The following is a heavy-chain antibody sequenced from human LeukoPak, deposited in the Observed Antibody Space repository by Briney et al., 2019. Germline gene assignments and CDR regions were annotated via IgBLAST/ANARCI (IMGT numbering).Heavy chain of an antibody. J-gene: IGHJ4*02. Sequence: PGGSLRLSCAASGFTFSSYGMHWVRQAPGKGLEWVAVISYDGSNKYYADSVKGRFTISRDNSKNTLYLQMNSLRAEDTGVYYCAKGRGGDYSYGSYYLDYWGQGTLVTVSS. CDR3: AKGRGGDYSYGSYYLDY. D-gene: IGHD5-18*01. CDR2: ISYDGSNK. V-gene: IGHV3-30*18. CDR1: GFTFSSYG.